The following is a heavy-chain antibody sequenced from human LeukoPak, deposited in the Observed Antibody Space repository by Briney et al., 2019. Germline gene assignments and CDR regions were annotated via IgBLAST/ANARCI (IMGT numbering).Heavy chain of an antibody. CDR1: GFPFSSYW. D-gene: IGHD3-22*01. CDR2: IKQDGSEK. J-gene: IGHJ4*02. CDR3: ARDFLTYYDSSGQGAYFDY. V-gene: IGHV3-7*05. Sequence: PGGSLRLSCAASGFPFSSYWMSWVRQAPGKGLEWVANIKQDGSEKYYVDSVKGRFTISRDNAKNSLYLQMNSLRAEDTAVYYCARDFLTYYDSSGQGAYFDYWGQGTLVTVSS.